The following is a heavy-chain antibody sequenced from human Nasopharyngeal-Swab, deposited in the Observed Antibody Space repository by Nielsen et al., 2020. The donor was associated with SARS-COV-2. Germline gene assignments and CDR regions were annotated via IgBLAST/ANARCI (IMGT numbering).Heavy chain of an antibody. V-gene: IGHV3-53*01. CDR2: IYSRGET. CDR1: GFSVSYNY. Sequence: GSLKISCELSGFSVSYNYMSWVRQAPWKGLEWVAVIYSRGETHYTDSVRGRFTISRDNSKNMVNLQLNSLRAEDTAVYYCARMDFIASRDYWGQGTLVTVSS. D-gene: IGHD6-13*01. J-gene: IGHJ4*02. CDR3: ARMDFIASRDY.